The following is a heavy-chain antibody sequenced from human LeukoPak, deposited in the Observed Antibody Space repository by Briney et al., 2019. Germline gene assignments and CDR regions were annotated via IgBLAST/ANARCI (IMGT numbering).Heavy chain of an antibody. V-gene: IGHV1-46*01. J-gene: IGHJ4*02. CDR3: ASGAAAGTFSIGY. Sequence: GAPVKVSCKASGYTFTSYYMHWVRQAPGQGLEWMGIINPSGGGTSYSQKFQGRVTMTTDTSTRTLYMELSSLRSEDTAVYYCASGAAAGTFSIGYWGQGTLLTVSS. D-gene: IGHD6-13*01. CDR2: INPSGGGT. CDR1: GYTFTSYY.